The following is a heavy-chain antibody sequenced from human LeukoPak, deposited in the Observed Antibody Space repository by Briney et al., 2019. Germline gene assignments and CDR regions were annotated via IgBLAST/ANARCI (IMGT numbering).Heavy chain of an antibody. J-gene: IGHJ4*02. CDR3: ARHGPSSGFYYVIDY. CDR1: GYSFTSNW. V-gene: IGHV5-51*01. Sequence: GESLKISCKGSGYSFTSNWIGWVRQMPGKGLEWMGIIFPGDSDTRYSPSFQGQVTFSADKSINTAYLQWSSLKASDTAMYYCARHGPSSGFYYVIDYWGQGTLVTVSS. D-gene: IGHD3-22*01. CDR2: IFPGDSDT.